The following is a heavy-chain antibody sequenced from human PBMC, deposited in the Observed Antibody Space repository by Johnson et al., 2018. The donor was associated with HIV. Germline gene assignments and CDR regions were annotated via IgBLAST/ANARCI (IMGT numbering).Heavy chain of an antibody. D-gene: IGHD1-26*01. CDR2: ISYDGSNK. Sequence: WVAVISYDGSNKYYADSVKGRFTISRDNSKNTLYLQMNSLRAEDTAVYYCARSGVVGATSVVDAFDIWGQGTMVTVSS. J-gene: IGHJ3*02. V-gene: IGHV3-30*03. CDR3: ARSGVVGATSVVDAFDI.